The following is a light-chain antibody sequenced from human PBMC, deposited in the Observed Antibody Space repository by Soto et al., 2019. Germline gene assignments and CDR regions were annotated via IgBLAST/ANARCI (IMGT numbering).Light chain of an antibody. Sequence: QSALTQPASVSGSPGQPITISCTGTSSDVGGYNYVSWYQQHPGKAPKVMIYDVSNRPSGVSNRFSGSKSGNTASLTISRLQAADEPDYYCGSYTTSSPLYVFGTGTKVTVL. CDR2: DVS. J-gene: IGLJ1*01. CDR3: GSYTTSSPLYV. CDR1: SSDVGGYNY. V-gene: IGLV2-14*01.